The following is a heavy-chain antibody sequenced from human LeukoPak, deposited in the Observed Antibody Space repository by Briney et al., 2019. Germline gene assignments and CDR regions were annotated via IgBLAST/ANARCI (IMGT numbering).Heavy chain of an antibody. D-gene: IGHD5-24*01. CDR3: ARHWLHPPWALDI. V-gene: IGHV4-4*07. J-gene: IGHJ3*02. Sequence: SETLSLTCTASGGSISSYSWSWIRQPAGKGLEWIGRIYTSGSTNYNPSLKSRVTMSVDTSVNKFSLKLSSVTAADTAVYYCARHWLHPPWALDIWGQGTMVTVSS. CDR1: GGSISSYS. CDR2: IYTSGST.